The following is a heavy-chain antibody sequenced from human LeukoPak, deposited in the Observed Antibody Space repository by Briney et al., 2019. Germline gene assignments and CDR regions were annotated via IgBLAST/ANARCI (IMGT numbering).Heavy chain of an antibody. CDR3: ATRSSRSPEPAATAHAFDI. CDR2: FDPEDGET. V-gene: IGHV1-24*01. J-gene: IGHJ3*02. Sequence: ASVKVSCKVSGYTLTELSMHWVRQAPGKGLEWMGGFDPEDGETIYAQKFQGRVTMTEDTPTDTAYMELSSLRSEDTAVYYCATRSSRSPEPAATAHAFDIWGQGTMVTVSS. D-gene: IGHD2-2*01. CDR1: GYTLTELS.